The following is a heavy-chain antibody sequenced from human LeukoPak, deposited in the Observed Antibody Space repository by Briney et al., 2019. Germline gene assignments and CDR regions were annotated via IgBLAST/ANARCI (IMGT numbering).Heavy chain of an antibody. J-gene: IGHJ4*02. V-gene: IGHV1-18*01. Sequence: GASVKVSCKASGYTFTSYGISWVRQAPGQGLEWMGWISAYNGNTSYAQKLQGRVTMTTDTSTSTAYMELRSLRSDDTAVYYCARVWWIAVAGTSGKYYFDYWGQGTLVAVSS. D-gene: IGHD6-19*01. CDR1: GYTFTSYG. CDR3: ARVWWIAVAGTSGKYYFDY. CDR2: ISAYNGNT.